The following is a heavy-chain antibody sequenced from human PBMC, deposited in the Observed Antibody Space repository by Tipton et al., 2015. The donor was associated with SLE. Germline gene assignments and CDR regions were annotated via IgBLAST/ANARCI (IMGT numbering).Heavy chain of an antibody. Sequence: TLSLTCTVSGGSISSYYWSWIRQPPGKGLEWIGYIYTSGSTNYNPSLKSRVTISVDTSKNQFSLKLSSVTAADTAVYYCARVPLYGDYGNWFDPWGQGTLVTVSS. CDR1: GGSISSYY. J-gene: IGHJ5*02. CDR3: ARVPLYGDYGNWFDP. CDR2: IYTSGST. V-gene: IGHV4-4*09. D-gene: IGHD4-17*01.